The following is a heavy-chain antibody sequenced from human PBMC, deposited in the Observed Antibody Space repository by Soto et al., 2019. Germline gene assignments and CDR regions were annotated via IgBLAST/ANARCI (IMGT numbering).Heavy chain of an antibody. CDR2: IYYSGST. D-gene: IGHD3-9*01. V-gene: IGHV4-39*01. CDR1: GGSISSSSYY. J-gene: IGHJ6*02. Sequence: SETLSLTYTVSGGSISSSSYYWGWICQPPGKGLEWIGSIYYSGSTSYNPSLKSRVTISVDTSKNQFSLKLSSVTAADTAVYYCARLPDYDILTGYYYYYYYGMDVWGQGTTVTVSS. CDR3: ARLPDYDILTGYYYYYYYGMDV.